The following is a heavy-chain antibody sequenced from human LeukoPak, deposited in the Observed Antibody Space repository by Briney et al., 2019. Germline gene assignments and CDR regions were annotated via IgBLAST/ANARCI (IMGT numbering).Heavy chain of an antibody. Sequence: PSETLSLTCTVSGGSISSSTYYWGWIRQPPGKGLEWIGNIYYSGSTYYNPSLKSRVTISADTSKNQFSLKLNSVTAADTAVYYCAKDRKQYTSSSCYPAWFDPWGQGTLVTVSS. J-gene: IGHJ5*02. D-gene: IGHD2-2*01. CDR1: GGSISSSTYY. V-gene: IGHV4-39*07. CDR3: AKDRKQYTSSSCYPAWFDP. CDR2: IYYSGST.